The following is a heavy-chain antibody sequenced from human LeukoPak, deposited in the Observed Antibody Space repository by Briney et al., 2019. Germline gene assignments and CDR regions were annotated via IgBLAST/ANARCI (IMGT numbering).Heavy chain of an antibody. J-gene: IGHJ6*03. CDR1: GFTLSSYA. Sequence: GGSLRLSCVVSGFTLSSYAMSWVCQAPGKGLEWVAATSSRDSDKDHADSVRGRFTISRDNSKNTVYLQMHSLRAEDAAVYFCARVWLRDYMDVWGKGTTVSVSS. D-gene: IGHD5-12*01. CDR3: ARVWLRDYMDV. V-gene: IGHV3-23*01. CDR2: TSSRDSDK.